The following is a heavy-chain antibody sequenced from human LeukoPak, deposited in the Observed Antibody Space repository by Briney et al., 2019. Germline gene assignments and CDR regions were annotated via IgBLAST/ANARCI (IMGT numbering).Heavy chain of an antibody. Sequence: GGSLRLSCAASGFSFTSYGMHWVRQAPGKGLEWAAFIQHDGSNKYYGDSVKGRFTISRDNSKNTLYLQMNSLRTEDTAVYYCVKELYMDVWGKGTTVTVSS. CDR3: VKELYMDV. CDR2: IQHDGSNK. CDR1: GFSFTSYG. V-gene: IGHV3-30*02. J-gene: IGHJ6*03.